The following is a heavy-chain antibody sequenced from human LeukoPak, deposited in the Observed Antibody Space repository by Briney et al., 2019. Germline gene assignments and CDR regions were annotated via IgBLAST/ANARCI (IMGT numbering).Heavy chain of an antibody. V-gene: IGHV3-30*04. CDR1: GFTFSSYA. CDR3: AKDHYDSSGYYY. CDR2: ISYDGSNK. J-gene: IGHJ4*02. Sequence: GGSLRLSCAASGFTFSSYAMHWVRQAPGKGLEWVAVISYDGSNKYYADSVKGRFTISRDNSKNTLYLQMNSLRAEDTAAYYCAKDHYDSSGYYYWGQGTLVTVSS. D-gene: IGHD3-22*01.